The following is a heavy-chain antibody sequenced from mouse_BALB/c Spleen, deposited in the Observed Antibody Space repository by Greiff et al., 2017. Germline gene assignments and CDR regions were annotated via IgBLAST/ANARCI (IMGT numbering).Heavy chain of an antibody. V-gene: IGHV3-6*02. J-gene: IGHJ4*01. CDR3: ARVLRVYAMDY. CDR2: ISYDGSN. CDR1: GYSITSGYY. Sequence: EVKLQESGPGLVKPSQSLSLTCSVTGYSITSGYYWNWIRQFPGNKLEWMGYISYDGSNNYNPSLKNRISITRDTSKNQFFLKLNSVTTEDTATYYCARVLRVYAMDYWGQGTSVTVSS.